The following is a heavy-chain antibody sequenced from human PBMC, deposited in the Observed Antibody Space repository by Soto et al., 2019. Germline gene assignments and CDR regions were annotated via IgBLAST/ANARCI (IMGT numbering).Heavy chain of an antibody. Sequence: RXSVKVSCNAAGGPFSSYAIVWVRQAPGQGLEWMGGIIPIFGTANYAQKFQGRVTITADKSTSTAYMELSSLRSEDTAVYYCARHSGYSGSYYGMDVWGQGTTVTVSS. J-gene: IGHJ6*02. CDR1: GGPFSSYA. CDR3: ARHSGYSGSYYGMDV. CDR2: IIPIFGTA. D-gene: IGHD1-26*01. V-gene: IGHV1-69*06.